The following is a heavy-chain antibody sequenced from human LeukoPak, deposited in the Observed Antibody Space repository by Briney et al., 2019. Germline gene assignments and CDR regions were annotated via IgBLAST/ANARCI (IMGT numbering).Heavy chain of an antibody. CDR2: IYPGDSNT. Sequence: GESLKISCKGSGYTFSSYWVGWVRQMPGKGLEWMGIIYPGDSNTRYSPSFQGQVTISVDKSISTAYLQWSSLKASDTAMYYCARHRYSSSWGVFDYWGQGTLVTVSP. D-gene: IGHD6-13*01. J-gene: IGHJ4*02. V-gene: IGHV5-51*01. CDR3: ARHRYSSSWGVFDY. CDR1: GYTFSSYW.